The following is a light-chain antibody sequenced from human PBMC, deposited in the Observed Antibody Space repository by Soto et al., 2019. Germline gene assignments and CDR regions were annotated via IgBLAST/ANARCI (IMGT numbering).Light chain of an antibody. CDR1: QSLLHNNGYNY. J-gene: IGKJ4*01. Sequence: DTVMTQSPLSLPVTPGEPASISCRSSQSLLHNNGYNYLDWYLQKPGQSPQLLIYLGSNRASGVPDRFSGSGSGIDFTLKISRVEAEDVGVYYCKQALQTPLTFGGGTKVETK. CDR2: LGS. V-gene: IGKV2-28*01. CDR3: KQALQTPLT.